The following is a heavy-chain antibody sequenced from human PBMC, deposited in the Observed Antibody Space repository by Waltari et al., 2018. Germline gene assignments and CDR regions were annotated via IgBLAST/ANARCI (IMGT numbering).Heavy chain of an antibody. J-gene: IGHJ4*02. D-gene: IGHD4-17*01. Sequence: EVQLLESGGGLVQPGGSLRLSCAASGFTFSSYTMNWVRQAPGKRLGWVSAIHNGGDPTSYADSVKGRFTISRDNSKSTLFLQMNSLRAEDTAMYFCAKDSAYGGDDYWGQGTLVTVSS. CDR3: AKDSAYGGDDY. CDR2: IHNGGDPT. V-gene: IGHV3-23*01. CDR1: GFTFSSYT.